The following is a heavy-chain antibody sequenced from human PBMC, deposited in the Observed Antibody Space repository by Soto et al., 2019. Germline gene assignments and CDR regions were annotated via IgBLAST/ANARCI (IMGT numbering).Heavy chain of an antibody. V-gene: IGHV4-34*01. Sequence: SETLSLTCAVYGGSFSGYYWSWIRQPPGKGLEWIGEINHSGSTNYNPSLKSRVTISVDTSKNQFSLKLSSVTAADTAVYYCARYPIDYTFDYWGQGTLVTVSS. D-gene: IGHD4-4*01. CDR3: ARYPIDYTFDY. CDR1: GGSFSGYY. CDR2: INHSGST. J-gene: IGHJ4*02.